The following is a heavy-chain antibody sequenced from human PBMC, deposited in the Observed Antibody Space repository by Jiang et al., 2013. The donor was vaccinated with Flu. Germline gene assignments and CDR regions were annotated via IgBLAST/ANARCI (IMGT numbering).Heavy chain of an antibody. J-gene: IGHJ5*02. CDR1: TSYG. CDR3: ARGIWSVGFDP. D-gene: IGHD3-3*01. V-gene: IGHV1-18*01. Sequence: TSYGISWVRQAPGQGLEWMGWISAYNGNTNYAQKLQGRVTMTTDTSTSTAYMELRSLRSDDTAVYYCARGIWSVGFDPWGQGTLVTVSS. CDR2: ISAYNGNT.